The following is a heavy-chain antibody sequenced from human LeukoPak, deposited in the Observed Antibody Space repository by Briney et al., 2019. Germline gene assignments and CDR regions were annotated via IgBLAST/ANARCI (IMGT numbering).Heavy chain of an antibody. Sequence: GRSLRLSCAASGFTFSSYGMHWVRQAPGKGLEWVAVIWYDGSNKYYADSVKGRFTISRDNSKNTLYLQMNSLRAEDTAVYYCARDHHSSSWYGLDYWGQGTLVTVSS. D-gene: IGHD6-13*01. J-gene: IGHJ4*02. CDR1: GFTFSSYG. V-gene: IGHV3-33*01. CDR3: ARDHHSSSWYGLDY. CDR2: IWYDGSNK.